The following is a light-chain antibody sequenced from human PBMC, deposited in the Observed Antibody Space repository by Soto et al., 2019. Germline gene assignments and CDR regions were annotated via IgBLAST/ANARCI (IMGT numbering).Light chain of an antibody. CDR1: QDISNY. CDR3: QQYDNLPAVT. J-gene: IGKJ3*01. CDR2: DAS. V-gene: IGKV1-33*01. Sequence: DIQMTQSPSSLSASVGDRVTITCQASQDISNYLNWYQQKPGKAPKLLIYDASNLETGVPSRFSGSGSGTDLTFTISSLQPEDIATYYCQQYDNLPAVTFGPGTKVDIK.